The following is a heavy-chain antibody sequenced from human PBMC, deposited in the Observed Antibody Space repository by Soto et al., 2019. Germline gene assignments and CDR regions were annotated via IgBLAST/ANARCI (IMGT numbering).Heavy chain of an antibody. CDR1: GGTFSSYT. V-gene: IGHV1-69*02. J-gene: IGHJ3*02. Sequence: QVQLVQSGAEVKKPGSSVKVSCKAYGGTFSSYTISWVRQAPGQGLEWMGRIIPILGIANYAQKFQGRVTITADKSTSTAYMELSSLRSEDTAVYYCADSNSSGYDAFDIWGQGTMVTVSS. CDR3: ADSNSSGYDAFDI. CDR2: IIPILGIA. D-gene: IGHD3-22*01.